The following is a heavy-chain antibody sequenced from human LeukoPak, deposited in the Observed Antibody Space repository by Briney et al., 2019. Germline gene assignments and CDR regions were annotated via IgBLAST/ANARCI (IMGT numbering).Heavy chain of an antibody. CDR1: GFTFSSYA. D-gene: IGHD2-15*01. CDR3: AGGVVAPDY. CDR2: ISGSGGST. Sequence: PGGSLRLSCAASGFTFSSYAMSWVRQAPGKGLEWVSAISGSGGSTYYADSVKGRFTISGDTSKNTLILQMTSLRAEDTGVYYCAGGVVAPDYWGQGTLVTVSS. V-gene: IGHV3-23*01. J-gene: IGHJ4*02.